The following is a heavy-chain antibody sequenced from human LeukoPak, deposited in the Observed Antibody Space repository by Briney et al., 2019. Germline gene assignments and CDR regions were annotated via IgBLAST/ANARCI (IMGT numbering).Heavy chain of an antibody. V-gene: IGHV3-23*01. CDR1: GFTFSSYA. Sequence: GGSLRLSCAASGFTFSSYAMIWVSQAPGKGLDWVSSISDNGDDTYYADSVKGRFTISRDKSTNTLYLQMNSLRADDTAVYYCAKGYYGNYVAVDYWGQGTLVTVSS. CDR3: AKGYYGNYVAVDY. J-gene: IGHJ4*02. D-gene: IGHD4-11*01. CDR2: ISDNGDDT.